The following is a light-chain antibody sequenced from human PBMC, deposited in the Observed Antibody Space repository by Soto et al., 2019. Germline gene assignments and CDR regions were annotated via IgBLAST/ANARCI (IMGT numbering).Light chain of an antibody. Sequence: EIVLTQSPAPLSLSPGERATLSCRASQRVSSYLAWYQQKPGQAPRLLIYDASNRATGIPARFSGSGSGTDFTLTISSLEPEDFAVYYCQQRSNWPPEYTFGQGTKLEIK. V-gene: IGKV3-11*01. J-gene: IGKJ2*01. CDR1: QRVSSY. CDR3: QQRSNWPPEYT. CDR2: DAS.